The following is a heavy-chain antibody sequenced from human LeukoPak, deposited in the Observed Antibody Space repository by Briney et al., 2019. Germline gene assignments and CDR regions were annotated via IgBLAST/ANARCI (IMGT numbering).Heavy chain of an antibody. CDR1: GFTFRSYA. V-gene: IGHV3-30-3*01. CDR2: ISFDGTEA. Sequence: GGSLRLSCTASGFTFRSYAMHWVRQAPGKGLEWVAVISFDGTEAFYADSVRGRFTISRDNSKNTLYLQMNSLRAEDTAVYYCAKDFRAESPYDPSNFDYWGQGTLVTVSS. CDR3: AKDFRAESPYDPSNFDY. J-gene: IGHJ4*02. D-gene: IGHD5-12*01.